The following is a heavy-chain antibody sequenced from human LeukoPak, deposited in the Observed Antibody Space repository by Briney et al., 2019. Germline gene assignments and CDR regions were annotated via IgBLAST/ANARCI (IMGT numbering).Heavy chain of an antibody. D-gene: IGHD6-25*01. CDR3: ARAATLAGPFDY. Sequence: GGSLRLSCAGSGFTFRLYAMIWVRQAPGKGLEWVSGVSTSGADTNYADSVKGRFVVSRDNSQNTLYLQMNSLRAEDTAVYYCARAATLAGPFDYWGQGTLVTVSA. CDR1: GFTFRLYA. CDR2: VSTSGADT. V-gene: IGHV3-23*05. J-gene: IGHJ4*02.